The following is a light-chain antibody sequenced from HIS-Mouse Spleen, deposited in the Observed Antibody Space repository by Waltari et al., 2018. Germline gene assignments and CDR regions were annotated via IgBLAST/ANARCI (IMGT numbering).Light chain of an antibody. CDR1: QDISNY. V-gene: IGKV1-33*01. CDR2: DAS. CDR3: QQYDNLPRT. J-gene: IGKJ3*01. Sequence: DIQMTQSPSSLSASVGDRVTITCQASQDISNYLNWYQQKPGKAPKLPIYDASNLETGVASRFSGSGSGTDFTLTIRSLQPEDIATYYCQQYDNLPRTFGPGTKVDIK.